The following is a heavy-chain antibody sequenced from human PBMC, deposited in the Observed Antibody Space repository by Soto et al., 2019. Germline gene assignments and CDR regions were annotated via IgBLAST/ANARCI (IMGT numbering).Heavy chain of an antibody. Sequence: QVQLVQSGTEVKKPVASLKCSFKTSGYTFTNHVINWFLHAPGQGLEWMGWIKPYNANTSYAQKLQGRVTRTTRTSTTTAYMDLRSLTSDDTTVYYCARDRVAGIWGDAFDIWGQGTVVTVSS. CDR1: GYTFTNHV. V-gene: IGHV1-18*04. CDR2: IKPYNANT. J-gene: IGHJ3*02. CDR3: ARDRVAGIWGDAFDI. D-gene: IGHD3-16*01.